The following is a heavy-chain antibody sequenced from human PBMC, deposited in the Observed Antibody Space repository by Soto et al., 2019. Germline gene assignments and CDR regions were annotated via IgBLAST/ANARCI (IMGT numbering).Heavy chain of an antibody. V-gene: IGHV4-39*01. CDR2: IYYSGST. J-gene: IGHJ4*02. D-gene: IGHD3-3*02. CDR3: ASLPGGTIFGVVVYYFDY. CDR1: GGSISSSSYY. Sequence: SETLSLTCTVSGGSISSSSYYWGWIRQPPGKGLEWIGSIYYSGSTYYNPSLKSRVTISVDTSKNQFSLKLSSVTAADTAVYYCASLPGGTIFGVVVYYFDYWRQGTLVTVSS.